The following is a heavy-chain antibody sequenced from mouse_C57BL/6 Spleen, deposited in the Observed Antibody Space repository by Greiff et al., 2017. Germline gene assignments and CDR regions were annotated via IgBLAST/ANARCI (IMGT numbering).Heavy chain of an antibody. Sequence: QVHVKQPGAELVRPGTSVKLSCKASGYTFTSYWMHWVKQRPGQGLEWIGVIDPSDSYTNYNQKFKGKATLTVDTSSSTAYMQLSSLTSEDSAVYYCASPQYGYDDAWFAYWGQGTLVTVSA. J-gene: IGHJ3*01. D-gene: IGHD2-2*01. V-gene: IGHV1-59*01. CDR2: IDPSDSYT. CDR3: ASPQYGYDDAWFAY. CDR1: GYTFTSYW.